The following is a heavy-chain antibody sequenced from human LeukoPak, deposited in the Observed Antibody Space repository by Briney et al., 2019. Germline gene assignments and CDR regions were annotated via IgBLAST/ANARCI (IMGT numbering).Heavy chain of an antibody. J-gene: IGHJ3*02. CDR2: TYYRLKWYN. Sequence: SQTLSLTCAISGDSVSSNSVAWNWIRQSPSRGLEWLGKTYYRLKWYNDYAVSVKSRITINPDTSKNQFSLQLNSVTPEDTAVYYCAGVRERAFDIWGQGTMVTVSS. CDR1: GDSVSSNSVA. D-gene: IGHD1-1*01. CDR3: AGVRERAFDI. V-gene: IGHV6-1*01.